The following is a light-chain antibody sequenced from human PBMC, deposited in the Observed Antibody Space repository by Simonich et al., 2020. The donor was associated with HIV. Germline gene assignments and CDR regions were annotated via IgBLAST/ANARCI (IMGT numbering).Light chain of an antibody. Sequence: ERVMTQSPATLSVSPGERATLSCRASQSVSTNLAGYQQKPGQAPRLLIYGASTRATGIPARFSGSGSGTEFTLTISSLQSEDFAVYYCQQYNNWPRTFGQGTKLEIK. CDR2: GAS. J-gene: IGKJ2*01. CDR1: QSVSTN. CDR3: QQYNNWPRT. V-gene: IGKV3-15*01.